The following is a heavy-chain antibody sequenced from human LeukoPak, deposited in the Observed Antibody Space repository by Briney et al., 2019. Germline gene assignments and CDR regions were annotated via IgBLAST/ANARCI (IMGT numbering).Heavy chain of an antibody. V-gene: IGHV1-46*01. CDR1: GYTFTSYY. D-gene: IGHD3-10*01. Sequence: ASVKVSCKASGYTFTSYYMHWVRQAPGQGLEWMGIINPSGGSTSYAQKFQGRVTMTRDTSTSTVYMELSSLRSEDTAVYYCAREGWFGFSTYAFDIWGQGTMVTVSS. CDR2: INPSGGST. CDR3: AREGWFGFSTYAFDI. J-gene: IGHJ3*02.